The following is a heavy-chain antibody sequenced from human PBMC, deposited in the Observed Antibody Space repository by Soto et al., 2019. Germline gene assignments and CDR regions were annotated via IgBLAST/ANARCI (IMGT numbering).Heavy chain of an antibody. CDR3: ASSGAIRRRGEEGYFDY. V-gene: IGHV3-23*01. Sequence: GGSLRLSCAASGSTFSGYAMNWVRQAPGKGLEWVATISGSGATTYYADSVKGRFTISRDNSKNTLYLQMNSLRAEDTAVYYCASSGAIRRRGEEGYFDYWGPGTLVTVSS. D-gene: IGHD2-2*02. CDR1: GSTFSGYA. CDR2: ISGSGATT. J-gene: IGHJ4*02.